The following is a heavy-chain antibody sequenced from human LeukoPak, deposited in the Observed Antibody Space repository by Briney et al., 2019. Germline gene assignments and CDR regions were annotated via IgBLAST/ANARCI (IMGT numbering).Heavy chain of an antibody. Sequence: GGSLRLSCAASGFTFSSYSMNWVRQAPGKGLEWVSYISSSSSTIYYADSVKGRFTISRDNAKNSLYLQMNSLRAEDTAVYYCARDRQGGYWGQGTPVIVSS. CDR3: ARDRQGGY. D-gene: IGHD1-26*01. J-gene: IGHJ4*02. CDR2: ISSSSSTI. CDR1: GFTFSSYS. V-gene: IGHV3-48*04.